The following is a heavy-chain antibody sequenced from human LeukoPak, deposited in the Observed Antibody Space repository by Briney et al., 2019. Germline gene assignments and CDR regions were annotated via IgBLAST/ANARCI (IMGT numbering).Heavy chain of an antibody. CDR2: ISKDGSDK. CDR1: GFTFSAYG. Sequence: GGSLRLSCAASGFTFSAYGMHWVRQALGKGLETEAFISKDGSDKYYADSVKDRFTISRDDSKNTLSLRMNSLTANDTAVYYCARRACTGGSCYSKYWGPGSLVVVSS. D-gene: IGHD2-15*01. CDR3: ARRACTGGSCYSKY. V-gene: IGHV3-30*03. J-gene: IGHJ4*02.